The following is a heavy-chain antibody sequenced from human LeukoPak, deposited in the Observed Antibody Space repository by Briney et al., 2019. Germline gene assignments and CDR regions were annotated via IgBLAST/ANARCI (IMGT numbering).Heavy chain of an antibody. CDR2: INHSGST. D-gene: IGHD2-2*01. CDR1: GGSFSGYY. Sequence: PSETLSLTCAIYGGSFSGYYWSWIRQPPGKGLEWIGEINHSGSTNYNPSLKSRVTISVDTSKNQFSLKLSSVTAADTAVYYCASYRLGYCSSTSCRNWFDPWGQGTLVTVSS. V-gene: IGHV4-34*09. J-gene: IGHJ5*02. CDR3: ASYRLGYCSSTSCRNWFDP.